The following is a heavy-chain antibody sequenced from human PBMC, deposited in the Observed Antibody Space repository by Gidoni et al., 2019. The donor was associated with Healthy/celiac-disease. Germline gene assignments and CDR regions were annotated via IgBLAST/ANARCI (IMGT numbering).Heavy chain of an antibody. CDR2: IIPIFGTA. Sequence: QVQLVQSGAEVKKPGSSVTVSCKASGGTFSSYAISWVRQAPGQGLEWLGGIIPIFGTANYAQKFQGRVTITADESTSTAYMELSSLRSEDTAVYYCARGSNSGSYEWAFDYWGQGTLVTVSS. V-gene: IGHV1-69*01. D-gene: IGHD1-26*01. J-gene: IGHJ4*02. CDR1: GGTFSSYA. CDR3: ARGSNSGSYEWAFDY.